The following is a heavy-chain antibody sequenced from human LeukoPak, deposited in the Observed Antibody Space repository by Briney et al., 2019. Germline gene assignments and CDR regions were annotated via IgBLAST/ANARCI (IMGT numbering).Heavy chain of an antibody. V-gene: IGHV3-11*01. CDR1: GFTFSDCH. CDR2: ISSGGSSI. D-gene: IGHD6-13*01. Sequence: GGSLRLSCAVSGFTFSDCHMSWIRQAPGKGLEWVSYISSGGSSISHADSVKGRFTISRDNAENSLYLQMNSLRAEDTAVYYCARRQAAGRCFDYWGQGTLVTVSS. CDR3: ARRQAAGRCFDY. J-gene: IGHJ4*02.